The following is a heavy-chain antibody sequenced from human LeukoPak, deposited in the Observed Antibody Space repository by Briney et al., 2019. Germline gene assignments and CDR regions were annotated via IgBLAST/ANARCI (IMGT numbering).Heavy chain of an antibody. Sequence: KAGGSPRLSCAASGFTFSDYYMSWIRQAPGKGLDWVSYISSSGSTIYYADSVKGRFTISRDNAKNSLYLQMNSLRAEDTAVYYCARVEARYYGSGSYYNVWTFDYWGQGTLVTVSS. D-gene: IGHD3-10*01. J-gene: IGHJ4*02. CDR1: GFTFSDYY. CDR2: ISSSGSTI. V-gene: IGHV3-11*01. CDR3: ARVEARYYGSGSYYNVWTFDY.